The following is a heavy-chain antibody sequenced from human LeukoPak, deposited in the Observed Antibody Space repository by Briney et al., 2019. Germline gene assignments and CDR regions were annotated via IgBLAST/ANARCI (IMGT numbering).Heavy chain of an antibody. V-gene: IGHV3-21*01. D-gene: IGHD1-7*01. J-gene: IGHJ4*02. Sequence: PGGSLRLSCAASGFTFSSYSMNWVRQAPGKGLEWVSSISSSSSYIYYADSVKGRFTISRDNAKNSLYLQMNSLRAEDTAVYYCASLTGTSPYFDYWGQGTLVTVSS. CDR2: ISSSSSYI. CDR1: GFTFSSYS. CDR3: ASLTGTSPYFDY.